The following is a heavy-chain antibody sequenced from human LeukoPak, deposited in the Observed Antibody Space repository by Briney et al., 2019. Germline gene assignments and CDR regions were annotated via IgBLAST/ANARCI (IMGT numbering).Heavy chain of an antibody. Sequence: GSSLTLSCAPSGFTFSSYGMLGARQPPGKGLEWLAVISYEGSNKYYAGPVKGRFTISRDNSKNTLCLQMNSLRAEDTAVNYCAKDQVLVVTAILDYWGQGTLVTVSS. CDR1: GFTFSSYG. D-gene: IGHD2-21*02. CDR3: AKDQVLVVTAILDY. CDR2: ISYEGSNK. V-gene: IGHV3-30*18. J-gene: IGHJ4*02.